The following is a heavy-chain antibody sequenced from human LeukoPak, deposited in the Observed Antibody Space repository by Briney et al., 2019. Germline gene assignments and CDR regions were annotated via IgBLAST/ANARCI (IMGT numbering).Heavy chain of an antibody. CDR2: IRYDGSNK. D-gene: IGHD3-10*01. CDR1: GFTFSNYN. V-gene: IGHV3-30*02. Sequence: GGSLRLSCAASGFTFSNYNMNWVRQAPGKGLEWVAFIRYDGSNKYYADSVKGRFTISRDNSKNTLYLQMNSLRAEDTAVYYCAKDRYYGSGSYYTRNYFDYWGQGTLVTVSS. CDR3: AKDRYYGSGSYYTRNYFDY. J-gene: IGHJ4*02.